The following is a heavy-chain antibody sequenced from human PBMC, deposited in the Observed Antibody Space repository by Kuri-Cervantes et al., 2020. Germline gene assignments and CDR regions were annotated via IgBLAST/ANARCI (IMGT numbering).Heavy chain of an antibody. V-gene: IGHV1-2*02. CDR1: GYTFTGYY. D-gene: IGHD3-16*01. J-gene: IGHJ5*02. CDR3: ARRRRGDWGWFDP. CDR2: INPNSGGT. Sequence: ASVQVSCKASGYTFTGYYMHWVRQAPGQGLEWMGWINPNSGGTNYAQKFQGRVTMTRDTSISTAYMELSRLRSDDTAVYYCARRRRGDWGWFDPWGQGTLVTVSS.